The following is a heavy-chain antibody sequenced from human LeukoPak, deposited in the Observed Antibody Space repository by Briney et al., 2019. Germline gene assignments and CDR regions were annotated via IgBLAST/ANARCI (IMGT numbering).Heavy chain of an antibody. CDR2: INHSGST. CDR1: GGSISSYY. Sequence: SETLSLTCTVSGGSISSYYWSWIRQPPGKGLEWIGEINHSGSTNYNPSLKSRVTISVDTSKNQFSLKLSSVTAADTAVYYCARGRGPSVWGSYRLYYFDYWGQGTLVTVSS. D-gene: IGHD3-16*02. V-gene: IGHV4-34*01. CDR3: ARGRGPSVWGSYRLYYFDY. J-gene: IGHJ4*02.